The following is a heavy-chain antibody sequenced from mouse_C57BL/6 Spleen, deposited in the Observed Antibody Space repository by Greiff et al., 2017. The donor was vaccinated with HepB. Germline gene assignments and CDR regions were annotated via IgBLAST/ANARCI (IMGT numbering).Heavy chain of an antibody. CDR3: ARGGGITTVFDE. CDR2: ISDGGSYT. CDR1: GFTFSSYA. V-gene: IGHV5-4*03. J-gene: IGHJ2*01. Sequence: EVMLVESGGGLVKPGGSLKLSCAASGFTFSSYAMSWVRQTPEKRLEWVATISDGGSYTYYPDNVKGRFTISRDNAKNNLYLQMSHLKSEDTAMYYCARGGGITTVFDEWGQGTTLTVSS. D-gene: IGHD1-1*01.